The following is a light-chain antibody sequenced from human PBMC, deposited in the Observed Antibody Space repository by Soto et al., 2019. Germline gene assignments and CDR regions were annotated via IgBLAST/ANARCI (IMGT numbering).Light chain of an antibody. Sequence: DIQLTQSPSFLSASVGDGVTITCRASQVISTYLAWYQQKPGKAPKLLIYAASTLQSGVPSRFSGSGSGTEFTLTINSLQPEDSATYYCQQLNSYPQTFGQGTKLEIK. J-gene: IGKJ2*01. CDR1: QVISTY. CDR3: QQLNSYPQT. V-gene: IGKV1-9*01. CDR2: AAS.